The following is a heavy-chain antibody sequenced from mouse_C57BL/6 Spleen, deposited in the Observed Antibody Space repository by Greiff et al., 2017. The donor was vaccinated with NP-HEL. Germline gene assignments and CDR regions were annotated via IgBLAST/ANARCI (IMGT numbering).Heavy chain of an antibody. CDR2: ISYDGSN. D-gene: IGHD1-1*01. V-gene: IGHV3-6*01. CDR1: GYSITSGYY. J-gene: IGHJ1*03. CDR3: ARVRGYYGSSFHWYFDV. Sequence: DVKLQESGPGLVKPSQSLSLTCSVTGYSITSGYYWNWIRQFPGNKLEWMGYISYDGSNNYNPSLKNRISITRDTSKNQFFLKLNSVTTEDTATYYCARVRGYYGSSFHWYFDVWGTGTTVTVSS.